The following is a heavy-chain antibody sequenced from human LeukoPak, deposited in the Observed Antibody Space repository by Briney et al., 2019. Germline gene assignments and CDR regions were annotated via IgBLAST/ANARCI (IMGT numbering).Heavy chain of an antibody. CDR1: GGSISIYY. CDR3: ARLVATHLNYYSYGMDV. V-gene: IGHV4-59*08. D-gene: IGHD2-15*01. J-gene: IGHJ6*02. Sequence: PSETLSLTCTVSGGSISIYYWSWIRQPPGEGLEWIGYMYNSGSTNYNPSLKSRVTISVDTSKNQFSLKLSSVIAADTAVYYCARLVATHLNYYSYGMDVWGHGTTVTVSS. CDR2: MYNSGST.